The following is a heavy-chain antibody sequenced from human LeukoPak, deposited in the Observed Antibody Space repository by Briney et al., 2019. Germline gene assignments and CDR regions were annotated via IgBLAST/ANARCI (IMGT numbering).Heavy chain of an antibody. CDR3: ARQGSLLTGAFDI. J-gene: IGHJ3*02. CDR2: IYHSGST. V-gene: IGHV4-38-2*01. Sequence: PSETLSLTCAVSGYSISSGYSWGWIRQPPGKGLEWVGSIYHSGSTYYNPSLKSRVTISVDTSKNQFSLKLSSVTAADTAVYYCARQGSLLTGAFDIWGQGTMVTVSS. CDR1: GYSISSGYS. D-gene: IGHD4/OR15-4a*01.